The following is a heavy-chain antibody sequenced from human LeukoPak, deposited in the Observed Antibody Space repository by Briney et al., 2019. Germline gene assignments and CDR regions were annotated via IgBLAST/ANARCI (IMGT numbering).Heavy chain of an antibody. D-gene: IGHD6-19*01. CDR1: GFTFSSYA. J-gene: IGHJ4*02. V-gene: IGHV3-30*04. CDR2: ISYAGSNK. CDR3: AKLYSSGWYFRSYVDY. Sequence: GGSLSLSCAASGFTFSSYAMHWVRQAPGKGLVWVAVISYAGSNKYYAASVKGRFTISRDNPKNTLYLQMNSLRAEDTAVYYCAKLYSSGWYFRSYVDYWGQGTLVTVSS.